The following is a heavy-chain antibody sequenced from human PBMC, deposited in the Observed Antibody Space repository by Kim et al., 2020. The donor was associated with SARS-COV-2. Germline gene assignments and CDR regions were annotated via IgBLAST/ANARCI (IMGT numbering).Heavy chain of an antibody. J-gene: IGHJ4*02. V-gene: IGHV3-21*01. CDR1: GFTFSSYS. Sequence: GGSLRLSCAASGFTFSSYSMNWVRQAPGKGLEWVSSISSSSSYIYYADSVKGRFTISRDNAKNSLYLQMNSLRAEDTAVYYCARVSGIAAAGMVDYWGQGTLVTVSS. D-gene: IGHD6-13*01. CDR2: ISSSSSYI. CDR3: ARVSGIAAAGMVDY.